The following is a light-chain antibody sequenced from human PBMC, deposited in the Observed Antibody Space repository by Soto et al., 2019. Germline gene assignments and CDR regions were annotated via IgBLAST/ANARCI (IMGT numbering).Light chain of an antibody. CDR2: EVS. CDR1: SSDVGGYNY. J-gene: IGLJ2*01. CDR3: CSYAGTYHVL. Sequence: QSALTQPRSVSESPGQSVTISCTGTSSDVGGYNYVSWYQQHPGKAPKLMIYEVSKRPSGAPERFSGSKSDNTASLTISGLQTEDEAAYYCCSYAGTYHVLFGGWTKLTVL. V-gene: IGLV2-11*01.